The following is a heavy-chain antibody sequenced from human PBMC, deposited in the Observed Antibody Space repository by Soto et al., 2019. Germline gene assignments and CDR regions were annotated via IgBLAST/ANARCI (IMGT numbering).Heavy chain of an antibody. V-gene: IGHV1-69*13. D-gene: IGHD5-12*01. CDR2: IVPVFGRP. Sequence: GASVKVSCKASGGSSSNLGISWVRQAPGQGLEWMGGIVPVFGRPNYAQRFRGRLTITADESTSTGYMELISLRSDDTAVYYCAREGSGYNFWGQGTQVTVSS. CDR3: AREGSGYNF. J-gene: IGHJ4*02. CDR1: GGSSSNLG.